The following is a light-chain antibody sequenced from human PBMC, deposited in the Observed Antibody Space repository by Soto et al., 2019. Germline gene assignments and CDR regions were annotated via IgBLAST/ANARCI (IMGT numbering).Light chain of an antibody. Sequence: SYELTQPPSVSVAPGQTARITCGGNNIGSKSVNWYQHKPGQAPVLVVYSDRDRASGIPARFSGSNSGNSATLTISRVEGGDEADYYRQVWDSTSAHPYVFGTGTKVTVL. J-gene: IGLJ1*01. V-gene: IGLV3-21*02. CDR2: SDR. CDR3: QVWDSTSAHPYV. CDR1: NIGSKS.